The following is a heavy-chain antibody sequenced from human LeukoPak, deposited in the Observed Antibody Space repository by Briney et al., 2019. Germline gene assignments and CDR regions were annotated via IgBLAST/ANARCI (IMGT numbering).Heavy chain of an antibody. D-gene: IGHD6-6*01. CDR3: ARDEEEYSSSSGGVGWFDP. V-gene: IGHV4-4*07. CDR1: GGSISSYY. J-gene: IGHJ5*02. Sequence: PSETLSLTCTVSGGSISSYYWSLIRQPAGKGLEWIGRIYTSGSTNYNPSLKSRVTMSVDTSKNQFSLKLSSVTAADTAVYYCARDEEEYSSSSGGVGWFDPWGQGTLVTVSS. CDR2: IYTSGST.